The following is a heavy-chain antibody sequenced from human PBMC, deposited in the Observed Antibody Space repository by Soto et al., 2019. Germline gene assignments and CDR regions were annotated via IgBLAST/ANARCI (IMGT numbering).Heavy chain of an antibody. D-gene: IGHD3-9*01. CDR2: IYYSGST. Sequence: SETLSLTCTVSGGSISSGGYYWSWIRQHPGKGLEWIGYIYYSGSTYYNPSLKSRVTISVDTSKNQFSLKLSSVTAADTAVYYCAREGYDILTGYYSRGILDPWGQGTLVTVSS. CDR1: GGSISSGGYY. J-gene: IGHJ5*02. CDR3: AREGYDILTGYYSRGILDP. V-gene: IGHV4-31*03.